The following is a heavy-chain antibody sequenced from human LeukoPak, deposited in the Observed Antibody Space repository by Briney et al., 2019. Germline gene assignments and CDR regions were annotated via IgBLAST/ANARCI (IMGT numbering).Heavy chain of an antibody. Sequence: SETLSLTCAVYGGSFSGYYWSLIRQPPGKGLEWIGEINHSGSTNYNPSLKSRVTISVDTSKNQFSLKLSSVTAADTAVYYCARHIVVVVATQTRYYYYGMDVWGQGTTVTVSS. CDR3: ARHIVVVVATQTRYYYYGMDV. CDR1: GGSFSGYY. CDR2: INHSGST. D-gene: IGHD2-15*01. V-gene: IGHV4-34*01. J-gene: IGHJ6*02.